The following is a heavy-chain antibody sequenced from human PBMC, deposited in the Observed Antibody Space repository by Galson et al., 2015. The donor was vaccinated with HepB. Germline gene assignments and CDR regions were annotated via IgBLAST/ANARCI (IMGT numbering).Heavy chain of an antibody. V-gene: IGHV3-30*18. J-gene: IGHJ4*02. D-gene: IGHD5-24*01. CDR1: GFTFSSYG. CDR2: ISYDGSNK. Sequence: SLRLSCAASGFTFSSYGMHWVRQAPGKGLEWVAVISYDGSNKYYADSVKGRFTISRDNSKNTLYLQMNSLRAEDTAVYYCAKNEREMATITTALDYWGQGTLVTVSS. CDR3: AKNEREMATITTALDY.